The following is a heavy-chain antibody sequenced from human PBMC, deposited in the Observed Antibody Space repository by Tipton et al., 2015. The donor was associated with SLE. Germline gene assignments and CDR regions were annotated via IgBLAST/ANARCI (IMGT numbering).Heavy chain of an antibody. CDR3: ARDGESVGGVIPYY. V-gene: IGHV4-39*07. J-gene: IGHJ4*02. D-gene: IGHD3-16*02. Sequence: LRLSCAASGFTFSSYSMNWVRQAPGKGLEWIGSIYYSGSTYYNPSLKSRVTISVDTSKNQFSLKLSSVTAADTAVYYCARDGESVGGVIPYYWGQGTLVTVSS. CDR1: GFTFSSYS. CDR2: IYYSGST.